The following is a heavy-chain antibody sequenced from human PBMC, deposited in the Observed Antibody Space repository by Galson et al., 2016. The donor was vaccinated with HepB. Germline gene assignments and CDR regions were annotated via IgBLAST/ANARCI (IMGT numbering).Heavy chain of an antibody. J-gene: IGHJ4*02. CDR1: GFNFRTYA. CDR2: ISPSGGST. V-gene: IGHV3-23*01. D-gene: IGHD6-19*01. Sequence: SLRLSCAASGFNFRTYAMSWVRQAPGKGLEWVSGISPSGGSTYYADSVKGRFTISRDNSKNTLYVQMNSLRAEDTAIYYCAKDIAMAALDYWGQGTLVTVSS. CDR3: AKDIAMAALDY.